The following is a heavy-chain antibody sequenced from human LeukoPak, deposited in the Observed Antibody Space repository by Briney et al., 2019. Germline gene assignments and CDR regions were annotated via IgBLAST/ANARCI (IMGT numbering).Heavy chain of an antibody. V-gene: IGHV3-21*01. CDR3: ARSDTAFDY. CDR2: ISSSSNYI. J-gene: IGHJ4*02. D-gene: IGHD5-18*01. CDR1: GFTFSSYI. Sequence: GGSLRLSCAASGFTFSSYIMNWVRQAPGKGLEWVSSISSSSNYIYYTDSVKGRFTISRDNAKNSLYLQMNGLRAEDTAVYYCARSDTAFDYWGQGTLVTVSS.